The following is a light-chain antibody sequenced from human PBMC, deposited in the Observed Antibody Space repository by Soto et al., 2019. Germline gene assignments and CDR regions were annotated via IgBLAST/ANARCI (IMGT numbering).Light chain of an antibody. CDR2: GAS. Sequence: EIVMTQSPATLSVSPGERATLSCRASQSVNANLAWYQQRPGQAPRLLISGASTRATGIPARFSGSGSGTEFTLTISSLQSEDFAFYYCQQYNDWPRTFGQGTKVDIK. CDR3: QQYNDWPRT. CDR1: QSVNAN. J-gene: IGKJ1*01. V-gene: IGKV3-15*01.